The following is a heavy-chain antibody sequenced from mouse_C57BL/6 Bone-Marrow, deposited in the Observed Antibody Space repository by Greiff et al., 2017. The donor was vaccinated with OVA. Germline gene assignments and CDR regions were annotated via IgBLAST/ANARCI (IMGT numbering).Heavy chain of an antibody. J-gene: IGHJ1*03. CDR2: IHPSDSDT. CDR1: GYTFTSYW. D-gene: IGHD1-1*01. CDR3: AIFFITTVVADWYFDV. Sequence: VQLQQPGAELVKPGASVKVSCKASGYTFTSYWMHWVKQRPGQGLEWIGRIHPSDSDTNYNQKFKGTATLTVDTSSSTAYMQLSSLTSEDSAVYYCAIFFITTVVADWYFDVWGTGTTVTVAS. V-gene: IGHV1-74*01.